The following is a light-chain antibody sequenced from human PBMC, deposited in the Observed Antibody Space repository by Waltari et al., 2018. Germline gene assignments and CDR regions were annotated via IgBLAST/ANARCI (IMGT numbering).Light chain of an antibody. CDR1: QSISNW. CDR3: QQYNSYSRT. CDR2: EAS. Sequence: DIQMTQSPSTLSASIGDTVTITCRASQSISNWLAWYQQKPGKAPRVLIYEASSLESGVPSRFSGSGSGTEFTLTISSLQPDDFATYYCQQYNSYSRTFGQGTKVEIK. J-gene: IGKJ1*01. V-gene: IGKV1-5*03.